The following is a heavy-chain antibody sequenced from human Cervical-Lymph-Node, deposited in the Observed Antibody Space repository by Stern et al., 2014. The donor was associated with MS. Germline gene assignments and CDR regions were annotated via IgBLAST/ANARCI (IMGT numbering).Heavy chain of an antibody. CDR2: ISSSSSTI. D-gene: IGHD2-2*01. CDR3: ARDLGYCSSTSCRYYYGMDV. V-gene: IGHV3-48*02. J-gene: IGHJ6*02. CDR1: GFTFSSYS. Sequence: VQLVQSGGGLVQPGGSLRLSCAASGFTFSSYSMNWVRQAPGKGLEWVSYISSSSSTIYYADSVKGRFTISRDNAKNSLYLQMNSLRDEDTAVYYCARDLGYCSSTSCRYYYGMDVGGQGTTVTVSS.